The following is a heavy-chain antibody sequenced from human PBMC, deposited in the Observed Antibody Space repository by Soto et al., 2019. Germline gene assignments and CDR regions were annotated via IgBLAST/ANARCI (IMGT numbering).Heavy chain of an antibody. D-gene: IGHD2-15*01. CDR1: GFTFSSYA. J-gene: IGHJ4*02. CDR3: AVDIVVVVAATRDY. Sequence: GGSLRLSCAASGFTFSSYAMSWVRQAPGKGLEWVSAISGSGGSTYYADSVKGRFTISRDNSKNTLYLQMNSLRAEDTAVYYCAVDIVVVVAATRDYWGQGTLVTVSS. V-gene: IGHV3-23*01. CDR2: ISGSGGST.